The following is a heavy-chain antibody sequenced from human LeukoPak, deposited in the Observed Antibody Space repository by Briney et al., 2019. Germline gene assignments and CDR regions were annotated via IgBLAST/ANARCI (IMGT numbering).Heavy chain of an antibody. D-gene: IGHD2-2*01. V-gene: IGHV3-30*18. CDR3: AKEYCSTTNCLGD. J-gene: IGHJ4*02. CDR1: GFTFSTYV. CDR2: ISYDGSEK. Sequence: GGSLRLSCAASGFTFSTYVFHWVRLAPGKGLEWMAVISYDGSEKYYADSVKGRFTISRDNSKNTLYLQMTSLRAEDTAVYYCAKEYCSTTNCLGDWGLGTLVTVSS.